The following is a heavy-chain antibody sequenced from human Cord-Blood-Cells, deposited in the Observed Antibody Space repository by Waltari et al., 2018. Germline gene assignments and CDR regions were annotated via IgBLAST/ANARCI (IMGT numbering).Heavy chain of an antibody. V-gene: IGHV3-30*18. Sequence: QVQLVESGGGVVQSGRSLRLSCAASGFTCRSYGMHWARQAPGKGLEGVAVIAYDGSNKYYTDSVKGRFTISRDNSKNTLYLQMNSLRAEDTAVYYCAKDAFDIWGQGTMVTVSS. J-gene: IGHJ3*02. CDR3: AKDAFDI. CDR2: IAYDGSNK. CDR1: GFTCRSYG.